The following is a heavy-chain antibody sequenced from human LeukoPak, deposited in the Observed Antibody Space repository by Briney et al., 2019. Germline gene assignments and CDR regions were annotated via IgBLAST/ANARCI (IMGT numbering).Heavy chain of an antibody. CDR1: GYTFTSYD. CDR3: ARSSRRVVIMSY. CDR2: MNPNSGNT. J-gene: IGHJ4*02. V-gene: IGHV1-8*01. D-gene: IGHD3-3*01. Sequence: VASVKVSCKASGYTFTSYDINWVRRATGQGLEWMGWMNPNSGNTGYAQKFQGRVTMTRNTSISTAYMELSSLRSEDTAVYYSARSSRRVVIMSYWGQGTLVTVSS.